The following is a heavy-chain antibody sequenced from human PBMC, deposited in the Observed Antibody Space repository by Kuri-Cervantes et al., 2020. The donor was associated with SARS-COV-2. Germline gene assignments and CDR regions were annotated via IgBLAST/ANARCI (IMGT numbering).Heavy chain of an antibody. J-gene: IGHJ4*02. V-gene: IGHV3-23*01. CDR1: GFTFSNFV. CDR2: ISGSGGDT. D-gene: IGHD6-13*01. CDR3: AKDRSIAAAFDY. Sequence: GGSLRLSCAGSGFTFSNFVMNWVRQAPGKGLEWVSGISGSGGDTNYADSVKGRFTISRDNSQNTLYLQMNSLRAEDTAVYFCAKDRSIAAAFDYWGQGTLVTVSS.